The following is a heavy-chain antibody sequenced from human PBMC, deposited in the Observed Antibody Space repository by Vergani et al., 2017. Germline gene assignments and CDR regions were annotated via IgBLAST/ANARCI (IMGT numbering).Heavy chain of an antibody. Sequence: QVQLVESGGGVVQPGRSLRLSCAASGFTFSSYGMHWVRQAQGKGLEWVAVIWYDGSNKYYADSVKGRFTISRDNSKNTLYLQMNSLRAEDTAVYYCARDDCSSTSCPEDYYYGMDVWGQGTTVTVSS. CDR3: ARDDCSSTSCPEDYYYGMDV. CDR1: GFTFSSYG. D-gene: IGHD2-2*01. CDR2: IWYDGSNK. V-gene: IGHV3-33*01. J-gene: IGHJ6*02.